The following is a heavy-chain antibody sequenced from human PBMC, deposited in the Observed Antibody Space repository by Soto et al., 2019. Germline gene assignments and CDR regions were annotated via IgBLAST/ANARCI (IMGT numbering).Heavy chain of an antibody. Sequence: EVQLVESGGGLVKPGGSLRLSCISSGFTFRTYTMNWVSQAPGKGLEWVSGIRGFSPYTFYAESVKGRFTISRDNAKNSLYLQMNSLRAEDTAVYYCARDRGYDAHDYYYNAMDVWGQGTMVTVSS. D-gene: IGHD3-10*01. CDR3: ARDRGYDAHDYYYNAMDV. CDR1: GFTFRTYT. J-gene: IGHJ6*02. CDR2: IRGFSPYT. V-gene: IGHV3-21*01.